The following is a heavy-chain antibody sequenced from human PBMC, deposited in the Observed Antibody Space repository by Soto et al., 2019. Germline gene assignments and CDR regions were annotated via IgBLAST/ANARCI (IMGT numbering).Heavy chain of an antibody. CDR2: ISGSSSYI. CDR1: GFTFSSYS. D-gene: IGHD6-6*01. J-gene: IGHJ6*02. CDR3: ASPYSSSSGAAYHYYGMDV. Sequence: PGGSLRLSCAASGFTFSSYSMNWVRQAPGKGLEWVSSISGSSSYIYYADSVKGRFTISRDNAKNSLYLQMNSLRAEDTAVYYCASPYSSSSGAAYHYYGMDVWGQGTTVTSP. V-gene: IGHV3-21*01.